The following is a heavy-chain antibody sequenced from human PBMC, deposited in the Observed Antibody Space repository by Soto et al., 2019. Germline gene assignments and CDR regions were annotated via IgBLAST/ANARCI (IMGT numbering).Heavy chain of an antibody. CDR3: ARHNYASGFFDY. J-gene: IGHJ4*02. V-gene: IGHV4-39*01. Sequence: SETLSLTSSVSGGSISSVVYYWGWIRQPLGKGLEWIGSMFHSGRTYQNPSLKSRVIISVDTSTNQFSLKLRSVTAADTAVYFCARHNYASGFFDYWGRGTLVTVSS. CDR2: MFHSGRT. CDR1: GGSISSVVYY. D-gene: IGHD3-10*01.